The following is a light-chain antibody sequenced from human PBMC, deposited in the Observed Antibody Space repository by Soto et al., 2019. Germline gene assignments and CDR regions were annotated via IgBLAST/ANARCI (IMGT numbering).Light chain of an antibody. V-gene: IGKV4-1*01. CDR1: QSVLYSSNNANY. J-gene: IGKJ4*01. CDR3: QQYYTSPLT. Sequence: DIVMTQSPDSLAVSQGERATITCKSSQSVLYSSNNANYLAWFQQKPGQPPKLLIYWASTRQYGVPDRFTGSGSGTDFTLTISSLQAEDVAVYYCQQYYTSPLTFGGGTKVEIK. CDR2: WAS.